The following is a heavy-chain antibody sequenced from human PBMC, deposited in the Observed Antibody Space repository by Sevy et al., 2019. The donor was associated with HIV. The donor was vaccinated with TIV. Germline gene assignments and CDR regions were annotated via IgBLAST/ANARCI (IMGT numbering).Heavy chain of an antibody. V-gene: IGHV1-24*01. CDR2: LDPEDGER. CDR1: RYSLNKFS. J-gene: IGHJ4*02. D-gene: IGHD3-22*01. Sequence: ASVKVSCRISRYSLNKFSMHWVRQAPGKGLEWMGSLDPEDGERIYAQKFQGRFSMTEDKSTETAYMELSSLRPDDTAVYYCAITREYYSDTSGYFDYWGQGTLVTVSS. CDR3: AITREYYSDTSGYFDY.